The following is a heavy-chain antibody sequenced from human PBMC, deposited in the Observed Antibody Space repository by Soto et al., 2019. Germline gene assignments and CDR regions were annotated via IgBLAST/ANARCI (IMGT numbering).Heavy chain of an antibody. D-gene: IGHD3-22*01. CDR3: ARGYDFDVNGLDL. J-gene: IGHJ4*02. CDR1: GFAFSNHG. CDR2: IVREGSEK. V-gene: IGHV3-33*01. Sequence: QGQLVESGGGVVQPGRSLRLSCAASGFAFSNHGMHWVRLAPGKGLEWLAVIVREGSEKFYADSVKGRFTISRDNSKNTLVLELSSLRAGGAAVYFCARGYDFDVNGLDLWGQGTLVTVSS.